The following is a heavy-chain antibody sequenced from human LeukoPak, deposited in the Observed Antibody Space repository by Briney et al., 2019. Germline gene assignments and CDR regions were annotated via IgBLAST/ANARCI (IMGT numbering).Heavy chain of an antibody. CDR1: GFTFGHNA. CDR2: LSGSGGDT. V-gene: IGHV3-23*01. CDR3: ARGYYDFWSGYSYYFDY. Sequence: GGSLRLSCVASGFTFGHNAMAWVRQAPGKRLEWVSALSGSGGDTFYADSVKGRFTISRDNSKNTLYLQMNSLRAEDTAVYYCARGYYDFWSGYSYYFDYWGQGTLVTVSS. D-gene: IGHD3-3*01. J-gene: IGHJ4*02.